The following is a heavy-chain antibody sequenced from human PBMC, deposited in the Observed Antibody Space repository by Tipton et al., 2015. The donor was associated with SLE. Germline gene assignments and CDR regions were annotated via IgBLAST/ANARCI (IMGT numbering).Heavy chain of an antibody. CDR1: GFTFSDYY. J-gene: IGHJ4*02. CDR2: ISWNSGSI. Sequence: SLRLSCAASGFTFSDYYMSWIRQAPGKGLEWVSGISWNSGSIGYADSVKGRFTISRDNAKNSLYLQMNSLRAEDMALYYCAKDAGDWYYFDYWGQGTLVTVSS. V-gene: IGHV3-9*03. D-gene: IGHD3/OR15-3a*01. CDR3: AKDAGDWYYFDY.